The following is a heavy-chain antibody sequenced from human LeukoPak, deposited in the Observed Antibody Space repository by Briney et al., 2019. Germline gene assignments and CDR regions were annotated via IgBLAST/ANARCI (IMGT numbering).Heavy chain of an antibody. Sequence: SETLSLTCTVSGGSISSYYWSWIRQPPGKGLEWIGYIYYSGSTYYNPSLKSRVTMSVDTSKNQFSLKLSSVTAADTAVYYCARVVWDGSGWFFDYWGQGTLVTVSS. V-gene: IGHV4-59*12. J-gene: IGHJ4*02. D-gene: IGHD6-19*01. CDR2: IYYSGST. CDR3: ARVVWDGSGWFFDY. CDR1: GGSISSYY.